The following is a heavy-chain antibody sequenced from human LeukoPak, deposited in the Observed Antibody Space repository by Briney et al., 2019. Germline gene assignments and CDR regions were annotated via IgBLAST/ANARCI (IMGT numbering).Heavy chain of an antibody. CDR3: ARVEKYSSSSYYYGMDV. CDR1: GGSISSGGYY. CDR2: IYYSGST. D-gene: IGHD6-13*01. J-gene: IGHJ6*02. Sequence: SQTLSLTCTVSGGSISSGGYYWSWIRQHPGKGLEWIGYIYYSGSTNYNPSLKSRVTISVDTSKNQFSLKLSSVTAADTAVYYCARVEKYSSSSYYYGMDVWGQGTTVTVSS. V-gene: IGHV4-31*03.